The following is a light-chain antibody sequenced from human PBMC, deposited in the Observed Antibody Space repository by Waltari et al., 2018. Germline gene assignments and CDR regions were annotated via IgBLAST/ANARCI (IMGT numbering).Light chain of an antibody. J-gene: IGLJ2*01. CDR2: EVS. Sequence: QSALTQPPSASGAPGQSVTISCTGTSSDVGVYNYVSWYQQPPGAAPRLLIYEVSKRPPGVPDRFSGSKSGHTASLTVSGLQAEDEGDYYCSSYAGRNTLFGGGTKLTVL. CDR1: SSDVGVYNY. CDR3: SSYAGRNTL. V-gene: IGLV2-8*01.